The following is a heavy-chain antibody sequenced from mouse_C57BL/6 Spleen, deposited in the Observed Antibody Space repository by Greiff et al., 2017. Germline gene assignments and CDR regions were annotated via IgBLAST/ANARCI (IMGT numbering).Heavy chain of an antibody. V-gene: IGHV1-81*01. Sequence: QVQLKESGAELARPGASVKLSCKASGYTFTSYGISWVKQRTGQGLEWIGEIYPRSGNTYYNEKFKGKATLTADKSSSTAYMELRSLTSEDSAVYFCARRTVVEGDYWGQGTTLTVAS. D-gene: IGHD1-1*01. J-gene: IGHJ2*01. CDR1: GYTFTSYG. CDR2: IYPRSGNT. CDR3: ARRTVVEGDY.